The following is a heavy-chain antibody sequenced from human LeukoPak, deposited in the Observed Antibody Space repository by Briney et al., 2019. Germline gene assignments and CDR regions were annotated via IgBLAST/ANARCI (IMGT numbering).Heavy chain of an antibody. Sequence: GESLKISCKGSGYSFTSYWIGWVRQMPGKGLEWMGIIYPGDSDTRYSPSFQGQVTISADKSISTAYLQWSSLKASDTAMYYCARLPYYYDSSGSGYFDYWGQGTLVTVSS. V-gene: IGHV5-51*01. CDR2: IYPGDSDT. D-gene: IGHD3-22*01. J-gene: IGHJ4*02. CDR3: ARLPYYYDSSGSGYFDY. CDR1: GYSFTSYW.